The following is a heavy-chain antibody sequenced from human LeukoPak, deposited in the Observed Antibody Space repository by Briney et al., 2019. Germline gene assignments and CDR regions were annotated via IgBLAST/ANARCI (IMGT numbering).Heavy chain of an antibody. CDR1: GGSISSSNW. V-gene: IGHV4-4*02. D-gene: IGHD3-22*01. J-gene: IGHJ3*02. CDR2: IYHSGST. Sequence: SETLSLTCAVSGGSISSSNWWSWVRQPPGKGLEWIGEIYHSGSTNCNPSLKSRVTISVDKSKNQFSLKLSSVTAADTAVYYCARYLRRYYDSSGPYSDAFDIWGQGTMVTVSS. CDR3: ARYLRRYYDSSGPYSDAFDI.